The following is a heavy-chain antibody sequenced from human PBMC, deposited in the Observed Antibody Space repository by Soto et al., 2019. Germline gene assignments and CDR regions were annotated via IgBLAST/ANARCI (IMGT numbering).Heavy chain of an antibody. CDR3: ARAGYDWNYAIDY. CDR2: IYYSGST. J-gene: IGHJ4*02. V-gene: IGHV4-59*08. D-gene: IGHD1-7*01. Sequence: TLSLTCTVAGGSISSYYWSWIRQPPGKGLEWIGYIYYSGSTNYNPSLKSRVTISVDTSKNQFTLKLSSVTAADTAVYYCARAGYDWNYAIDYWGQGTLVTVSS. CDR1: GGSISSYY.